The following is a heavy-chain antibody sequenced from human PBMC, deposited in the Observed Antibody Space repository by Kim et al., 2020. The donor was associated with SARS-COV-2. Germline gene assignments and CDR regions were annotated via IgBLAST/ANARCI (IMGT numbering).Heavy chain of an antibody. CDR1: GGSFSGSY. CDR3: ARGLIIASSSLHFDY. D-gene: IGHD3-10*01. J-gene: IGHJ4*02. V-gene: IGHV4-34*01. CDR2: ISHTGQT. Sequence: SETLSLTCIVYGGSFSGSYWTWIRQPPGKGLEWIAEISHTGQTYYEPSLKSRVTIAVDTSKKQFSLKLNSVTAADTAVYYCARGLIIASSSLHFDYWGQGTLVTVSS.